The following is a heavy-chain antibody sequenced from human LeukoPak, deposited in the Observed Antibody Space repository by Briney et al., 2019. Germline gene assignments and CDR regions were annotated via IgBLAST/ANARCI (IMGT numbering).Heavy chain of an antibody. V-gene: IGHV1-69*05. J-gene: IGHJ6*03. D-gene: IGHD2-15*01. Sequence: GPSVKVSCKASGGTFSSYAISWVRQAPGQGLEWMGGIIPLFGPANYAQKFQGRVTINTDESTSTVYMELSSLRSEDTAVYYCASGYCSGGSCLSYMDVWGKGTTVTVSS. CDR1: GGTFSSYA. CDR3: ASGYCSGGSCLSYMDV. CDR2: IIPLFGPA.